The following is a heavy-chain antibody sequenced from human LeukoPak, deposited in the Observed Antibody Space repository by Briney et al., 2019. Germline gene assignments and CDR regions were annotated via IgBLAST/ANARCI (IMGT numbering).Heavy chain of an antibody. V-gene: IGHV4-34*01. D-gene: IGHD4-11*01. J-gene: IGHJ6*02. CDR1: GGSFSGYY. CDR2: INHSGST. CDR3: ASPTTAYYYYGMDV. Sequence: PSETLSLTCAVYGGSFSGYYWSWIRQPPGKGLEWIGEINHSGSTNYNPSLKSRVTISVDTSKNQFSLKLSSVTAADTAVYYCASPTTAYYYYGMDVWGQGTTVTVSS.